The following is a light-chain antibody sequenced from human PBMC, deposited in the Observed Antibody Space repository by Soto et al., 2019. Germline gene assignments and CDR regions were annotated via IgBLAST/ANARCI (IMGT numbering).Light chain of an antibody. Sequence: QSALTQPASVSASPGQSITISCTGTSSDIGSHDSVSWYQQHPGKAPKLMIFDVNNRPSGVSDRLSGSKSGSTASLTISGLQAEDEADYYCSSFTTASTVVFGGGTQLTVL. CDR2: DVN. CDR3: SSFTTASTVV. V-gene: IGLV2-14*03. J-gene: IGLJ2*01. CDR1: SSDIGSHDS.